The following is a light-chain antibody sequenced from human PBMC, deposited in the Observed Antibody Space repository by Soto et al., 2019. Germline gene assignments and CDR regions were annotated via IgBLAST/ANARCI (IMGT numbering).Light chain of an antibody. CDR1: QSLLDRNGYIY. V-gene: IGKV2-28*01. Sequence: DIRMTQTPLSLPVIPGESASISCTSSQSLLDRNGYIYLDWYVQKTGQSPQLLIYLGSNRASGVPDRFSASGSGTYFTLRISRVEADDAGVFYCMQSLQTPRTFCQGTKLEIK. CDR2: LGS. J-gene: IGKJ1*01. CDR3: MQSLQTPRT.